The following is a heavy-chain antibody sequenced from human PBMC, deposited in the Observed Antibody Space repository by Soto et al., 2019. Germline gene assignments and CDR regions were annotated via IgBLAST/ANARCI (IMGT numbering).Heavy chain of an antibody. J-gene: IGHJ6*02. CDR2: IIPIFDIT. V-gene: IGHV1-69*01. Sequence: QVQLVQSGAEVKKPGSSVKVSCKASGGTFRSYSISWVRQAPGQGLEWMGGIIPIFDITNYAQKFQGRVTITADESPSTAYMELSSLGSDVTAVYYCARPDEGGYSSNHHYYYALDVWGQGTTVTV. D-gene: IGHD3-22*01. CDR1: GGTFRSYS. CDR3: ARPDEGGYSSNHHYYYALDV.